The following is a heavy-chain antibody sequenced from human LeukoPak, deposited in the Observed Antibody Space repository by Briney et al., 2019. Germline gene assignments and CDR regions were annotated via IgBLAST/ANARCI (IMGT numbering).Heavy chain of an antibody. V-gene: IGHV3-23*01. Sequence: GGSLRLSCAASGFTFSTYAMSWVRQAPGKGLEWVSGISESGSSTYYADSVKGRFTISRDNSKNTLYLQMNSLRAEDTAIYYCFREGGDWGQGTLVTVSS. CDR3: FREGGD. CDR2: ISESGSST. CDR1: GFTFSTYA. J-gene: IGHJ4*02. D-gene: IGHD3-10*01.